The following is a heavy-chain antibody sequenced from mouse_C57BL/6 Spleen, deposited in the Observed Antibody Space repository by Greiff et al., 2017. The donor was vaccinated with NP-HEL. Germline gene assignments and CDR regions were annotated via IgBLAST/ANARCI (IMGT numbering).Heavy chain of an antibody. V-gene: IGHV5-9-1*02. CDR1: GFTFSSYA. D-gene: IGHD1-1*01. Sequence: EVQLVESGEGLVKPGGSLKLSCAASGFTFSSYAMSWVRQTPEKRLEWVAYISSGGDYIYYADTVKGRFTISRDNARNTLYLQMSSLKSEDTAMYYCTRDPYYGSYWYFDVWGTGTTVTVSS. CDR3: TRDPYYGSYWYFDV. J-gene: IGHJ1*03. CDR2: ISSGGDYI.